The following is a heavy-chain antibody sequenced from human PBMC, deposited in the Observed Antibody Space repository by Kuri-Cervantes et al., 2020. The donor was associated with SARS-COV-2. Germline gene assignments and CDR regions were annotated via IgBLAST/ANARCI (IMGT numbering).Heavy chain of an antibody. CDR3: TTGTPTSVFDF. J-gene: IGHJ4*02. Sequence: SETLSLTCTVSGGSISSSYWSWIRQPPGKGLEWIGYIYYSGSVSYNPSLMSRITISVDTSKNQFSQRLTSVTAADTAVYYCTTGTPTSVFDFWGQGTLVTVSS. V-gene: IGHV4-59*01. CDR2: IYYSGSV. CDR1: GGSISSSY. D-gene: IGHD3-10*01.